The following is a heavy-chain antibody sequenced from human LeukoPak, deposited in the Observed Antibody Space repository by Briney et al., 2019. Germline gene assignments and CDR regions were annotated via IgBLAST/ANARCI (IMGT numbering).Heavy chain of an antibody. CDR2: ISGSGGST. Sequence: GGSLRLSCAASGLTFSSYAMSWVRQAPGKGLEWVSAISGSGGSTYYADSVKGRFTISRDNSKNTLYLQMNSLRAEDTAVYYCAKGRFLEWLIDYWGQGTLVTVSS. J-gene: IGHJ4*02. CDR3: AKGRFLEWLIDY. V-gene: IGHV3-23*01. CDR1: GLTFSSYA. D-gene: IGHD3-3*01.